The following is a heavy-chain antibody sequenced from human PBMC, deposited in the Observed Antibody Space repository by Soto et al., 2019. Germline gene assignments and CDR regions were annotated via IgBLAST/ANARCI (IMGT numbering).Heavy chain of an antibody. CDR1: GYTFTSYG. CDR2: ISAYNGNT. D-gene: IGHD2-15*01. J-gene: IGHJ4*02. CDR3: VVADPCYYFDY. V-gene: IGHV1-18*01. Sequence: QVQLVQSGAEVKKPGASVKVSCKASGYTFTSYGISWVRQAPGQGLEWMGWISAYNGNTNYAQKLQGRVTMTTDTSTSTAYIELRSLRSDETAVYYCVVADPCYYFDYWGQGNLVTVSS.